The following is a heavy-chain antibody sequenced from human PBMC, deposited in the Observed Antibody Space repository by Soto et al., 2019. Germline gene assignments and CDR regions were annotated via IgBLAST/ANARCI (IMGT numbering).Heavy chain of an antibody. CDR3: ARDLFNRGYSYGYFEY. CDR1: GCTFSSYA. D-gene: IGHD5-18*01. Sequence: SVKVSCKASGCTFSSYAIRWVRQAPGQGLEWMGGIIPIFGTANYAQKFQGRVTITADESTSTAYMELSSLRSEDTAVYYCARDLFNRGYSYGYFEYWGQGTLVSVS. V-gene: IGHV1-69*13. CDR2: IIPIFGTA. J-gene: IGHJ4*02.